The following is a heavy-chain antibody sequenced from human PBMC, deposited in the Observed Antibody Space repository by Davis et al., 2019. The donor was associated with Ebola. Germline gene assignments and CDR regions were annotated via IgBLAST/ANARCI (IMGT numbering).Heavy chain of an antibody. D-gene: IGHD1-26*01. CDR1: GFTLRSYW. Sequence: PGGSLRLSCSASGFTLRSYWMAWVRQAPGKGLEWVANIKQDGSEEYYVDSVKGRFTISRDNAKNSLFLQMNSLRAEDTALYHCARAGVVGTSTYWYFDLWGRGTLVTVSS. J-gene: IGHJ2*01. CDR3: ARAGVVGTSTYWYFDL. V-gene: IGHV3-7*01. CDR2: IKQDGSEE.